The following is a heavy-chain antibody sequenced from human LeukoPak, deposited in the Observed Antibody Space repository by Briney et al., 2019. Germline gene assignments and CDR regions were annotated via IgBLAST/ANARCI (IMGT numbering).Heavy chain of an antibody. Sequence: SETLSLTCTVSGGSISSYYWSWIRQPAGKGLEWIGRIYTSGSTNYNPSLKSRVTMSVDTPKNQFSLKLSSVTAADTAVYYCARTPCGGDCLGFDYWGQGTLVTVSS. V-gene: IGHV4-4*07. CDR3: ARTPCGGDCLGFDY. CDR2: IYTSGST. CDR1: GGSISSYY. D-gene: IGHD2-21*02. J-gene: IGHJ4*02.